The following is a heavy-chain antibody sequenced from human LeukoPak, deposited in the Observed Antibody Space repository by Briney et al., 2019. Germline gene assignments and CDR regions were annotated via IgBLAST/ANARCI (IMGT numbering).Heavy chain of an antibody. V-gene: IGHV4-59*01. CDR3: ARVSKRGFDY. Sequence: SETLSLTCAVYGASFSSYYWSWIRQPPGKGLEWIGYIYYSGSTNYNPSLKSRVTISVDTSKNQFSLKLSSVTAADTAVYYCARVSKRGFDYWGQGTLVTVSS. CDR1: GASFSSYY. J-gene: IGHJ4*02. CDR2: IYYSGST.